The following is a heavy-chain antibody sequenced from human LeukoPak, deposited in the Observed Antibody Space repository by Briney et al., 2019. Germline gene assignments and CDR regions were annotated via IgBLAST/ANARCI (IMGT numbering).Heavy chain of an antibody. CDR1: EFSVGSNY. V-gene: IGHV3-66*01. J-gene: IGHJ4*02. Sequence: GGSLRLSCAASEFSVGSNYMTWVRQAPGKGLEWVSLIYSGGSTYYADSVKGRFTISRDNSKNTLYLQMNSLRAEDTAVYYCARVATMVRGGEDYFDYWGQGTLVTVSS. CDR2: IYSGGST. CDR3: ARVATMVRGGEDYFDY. D-gene: IGHD3-10*01.